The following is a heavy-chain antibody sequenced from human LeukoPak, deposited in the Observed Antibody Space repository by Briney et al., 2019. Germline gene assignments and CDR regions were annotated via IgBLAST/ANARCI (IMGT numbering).Heavy chain of an antibody. CDR1: GYSISSGYY. CDR3: ARGRTSQDY. D-gene: IGHD2-2*01. Sequence: SETLSLTGTVSGYSISSGYYWGWLAQPPGKGLEWIGSIYHSGSTYYNPSLKSRVTISVDTSKNQFSLKLSSVTAAATAVYYCARGRTSQDYWGQGTLVTVSS. J-gene: IGHJ4*02. V-gene: IGHV4-38-2*02. CDR2: IYHSGST.